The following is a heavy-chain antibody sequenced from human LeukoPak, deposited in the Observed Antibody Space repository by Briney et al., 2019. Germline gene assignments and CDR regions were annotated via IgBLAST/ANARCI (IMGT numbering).Heavy chain of an antibody. CDR1: GFTFSDYY. V-gene: IGHV3-11*03. D-gene: IGHD3/OR15-3a*01. Sequence: GGSLRLSCAASGFTFSDYYMSWIRQAPGKGLEWVSYISSSSSYTNYAHSVKGRFTISRDNAKNSLYLQMNSLRAEDTAVYYCARHGLPPDYWGQGTLVTVSS. CDR2: ISSSSSYT. J-gene: IGHJ4*02. CDR3: ARHGLPPDY.